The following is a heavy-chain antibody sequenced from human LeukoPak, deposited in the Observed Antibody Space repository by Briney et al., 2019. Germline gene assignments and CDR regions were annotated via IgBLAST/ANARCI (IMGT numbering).Heavy chain of an antibody. J-gene: IGHJ4*02. CDR3: AKAVYDVLTGIDC. Sequence: GGSLRLSCSASGFTFSSYAMSWVRQAPGKGLEWVSTIGDSGSSTYYADSVKGRFTISRDNSKNTLYLQMNSLRTEDTAVYYCAKAVYDVLTGIDCWGQGTLVTVSS. CDR1: GFTFSSYA. CDR2: IGDSGSST. V-gene: IGHV3-23*01. D-gene: IGHD3-9*01.